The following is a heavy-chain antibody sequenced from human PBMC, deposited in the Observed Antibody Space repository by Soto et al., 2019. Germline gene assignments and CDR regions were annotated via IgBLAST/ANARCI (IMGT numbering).Heavy chain of an antibody. J-gene: IGHJ4*02. CDR1: GYSFAGYW. CDR2: IDPSDSQT. V-gene: IGHV5-10-1*01. D-gene: IGHD5-18*01. Sequence: PGESRKISCKGSGYSFAGYWITWVRQKPGKGLEWMGRIDPSDSQTYYSPSFRGHVTISATKSITTVFLQWSSLRASDTAMYYCARQIYGSDTGPNFQYYFDSWGQGTPVTVSS. CDR3: ARQIYGSDTGPNFQYYFDS.